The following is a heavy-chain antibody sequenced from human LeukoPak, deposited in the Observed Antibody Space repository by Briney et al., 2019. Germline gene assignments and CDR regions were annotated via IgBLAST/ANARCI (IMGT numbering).Heavy chain of an antibody. Sequence: GGSLRLSCAASGFTVSSNYMSWVRQAPGKGLEWVSVIYSGGSTYYADSVKGRFTISRDNSRNTLYLQMNSLRAEDTAVYYCARDYYDSSGYYYGQYWGQGTLVTVSS. V-gene: IGHV3-66*01. D-gene: IGHD3-22*01. CDR2: IYSGGST. CDR3: ARDYYDSSGYYYGQY. CDR1: GFTVSSNY. J-gene: IGHJ1*01.